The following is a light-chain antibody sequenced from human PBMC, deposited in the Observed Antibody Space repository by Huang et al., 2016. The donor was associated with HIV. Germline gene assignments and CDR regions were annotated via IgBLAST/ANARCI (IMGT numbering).Light chain of an antibody. CDR2: DAS. J-gene: IGKJ1*01. V-gene: IGKV1-33*01. CDR1: QDISNY. CDR3: QHYDNLRT. Sequence: DIQMTQSPSSLSASVGDRVTITCQASQDISNYLNWYQKKPVKAPKLLIYDASNLETGVSSRFSGSGSGTDFTFTISSLQPEDIATYYCQHYDNLRTFGQGTKVEIK.